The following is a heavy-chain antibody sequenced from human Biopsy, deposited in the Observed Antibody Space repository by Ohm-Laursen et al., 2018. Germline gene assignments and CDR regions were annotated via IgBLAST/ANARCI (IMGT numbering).Heavy chain of an antibody. V-gene: IGHV3-23*01. J-gene: IGHJ4*01. CDR1: GFTFNIYA. D-gene: IGHD1-7*01. Sequence: RLSCAASGFTFNIYAMDWVRQAPGKGLEWVSTISGTTTKTYYADSAKGRFTISRDNSKNTVSLQMDSLRAEDTALYYCARDYTWNYVGIGYWGHGTLVTVSS. CDR2: ISGTTTKT. CDR3: ARDYTWNYVGIGY.